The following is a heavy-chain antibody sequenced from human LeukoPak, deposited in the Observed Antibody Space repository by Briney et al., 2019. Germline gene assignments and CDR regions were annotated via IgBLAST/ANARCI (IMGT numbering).Heavy chain of an antibody. CDR2: VYYSGST. CDR1: GGSISCSSCY. V-gene: IGHV4-39*01. Sequence: SETLSLTCTVAGGSISCSSCYWGWIRQPPGKGLEWIGSVYYSGSTYYNPSLQSRVTISVDTSKNQFSLKLNSVTAADTAVYYCARRSATARGDFDYWGQGTLVTVSS. CDR3: ARRSATARGDFDY. J-gene: IGHJ4*02. D-gene: IGHD1-26*01.